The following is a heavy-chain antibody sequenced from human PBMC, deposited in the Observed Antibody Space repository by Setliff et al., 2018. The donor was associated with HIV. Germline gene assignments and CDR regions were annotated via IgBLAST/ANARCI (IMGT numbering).Heavy chain of an antibody. V-gene: IGHV3-48*04. D-gene: IGHD6-19*01. Sequence: GYLRLSCAASGFTFNNYGMHWVRQAPGKGLEWVSSIGSSGTTIYYADSMKGRFTVSRDNTKNSLYLQMNSLRAEDTAVYYCARVGDSSGWDPHYYYYGMDVWGQGTTVTVSS. CDR2: IGSSGTTI. J-gene: IGHJ6*02. CDR3: ARVGDSSGWDPHYYYYGMDV. CDR1: GFTFNNYG.